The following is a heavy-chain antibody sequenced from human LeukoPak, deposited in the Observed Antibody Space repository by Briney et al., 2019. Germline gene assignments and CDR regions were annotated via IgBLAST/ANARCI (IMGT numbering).Heavy chain of an antibody. Sequence: SVKVSCKASGGTFSSYAISWVRQAPGQGLEWMGGIIPIFGTANYAQKFQGRVTITTDESTSTAYMELSSLRSEDTAVYYCARGGSSSWYSNWFDPWGQGTLVTISS. CDR3: ARGGSSSWYSNWFDP. J-gene: IGHJ5*02. D-gene: IGHD6-13*01. CDR2: IIPIFGTA. CDR1: GGTFSSYA. V-gene: IGHV1-69*05.